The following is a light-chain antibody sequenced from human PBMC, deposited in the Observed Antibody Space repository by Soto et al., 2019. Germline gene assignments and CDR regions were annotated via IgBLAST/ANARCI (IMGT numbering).Light chain of an antibody. CDR2: DVS. V-gene: IGLV2-14*01. Sequence: QSVLTQPASVSGSPGQSITISCTGTSSVVGGYNYVSWYQQYPGNAPKLMIYDVSNRPSGVSNRFSGSKSGNTASLTISGLQAEDEADYYCSSYTSSSTYVFGTGTKVTVL. CDR3: SSYTSSSTYV. CDR1: SSVVGGYNY. J-gene: IGLJ1*01.